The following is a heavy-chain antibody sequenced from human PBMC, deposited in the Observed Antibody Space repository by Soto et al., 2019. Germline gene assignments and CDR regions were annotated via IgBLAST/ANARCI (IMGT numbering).Heavy chain of an antibody. CDR2: IIPIFETT. CDR3: ARGRIFGVVNVDWFDP. J-gene: IGHJ5*02. D-gene: IGHD3-3*01. V-gene: IGHV1-69*06. CDR1: GGTFSSYA. Sequence: SVKVSCKASGGTFSSYAITWVRQAPGQGLEWMGGIIPIFETTDYAQKFQGRVTITADKSTSTAYMELSSLRSEDTAVYYCARGRIFGVVNVDWFDPWGQGTLVTVSS.